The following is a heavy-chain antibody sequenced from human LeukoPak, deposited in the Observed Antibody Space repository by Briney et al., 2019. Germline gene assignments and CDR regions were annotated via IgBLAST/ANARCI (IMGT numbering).Heavy chain of an antibody. CDR3: ARGSPPRVYYDRSGYYSYYFDY. V-gene: IGHV1-24*01. D-gene: IGHD3-22*01. CDR2: FDPEDGET. Sequence: ASVKVSRKVSGYTLTELSMHWVRQAPGKGPEWMGGFDPEDGETIYAQKFQGRVTMTTDTSTSTAYMELRSLRSDDTAVYYCARGSPPRVYYDRSGYYSYYFDYWGQGTLVTVSS. CDR1: GYTLTELS. J-gene: IGHJ4*02.